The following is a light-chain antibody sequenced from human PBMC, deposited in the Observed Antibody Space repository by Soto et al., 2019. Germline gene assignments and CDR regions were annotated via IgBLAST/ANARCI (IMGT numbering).Light chain of an antibody. CDR2: EAS. CDR3: QQHNDYPT. V-gene: IGKV1-5*01. Sequence: DFQMTQSPPTLSASVGDTVTLTCRASQNIGGWLAWYQQRPGKAPKLLIYEASTLASGVPSRFTGSGSGTHFTLTIDGLQPDDAATYYCQQHNDYPTFGQGTKVDIK. J-gene: IGKJ2*01. CDR1: QNIGGW.